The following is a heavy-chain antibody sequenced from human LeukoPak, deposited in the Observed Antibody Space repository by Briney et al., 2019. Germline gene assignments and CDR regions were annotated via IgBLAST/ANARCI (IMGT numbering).Heavy chain of an antibody. CDR3: ARGRNSSSSKTHVDY. CDR2: INHSGST. CDR1: GGSFSGYY. J-gene: IGHJ4*02. D-gene: IGHD6-13*01. Sequence: SETLSLTCAVYGGSFSGYYWSWIRQPPGKGLEWIGEINHSGSTNYNPSLKSRVTISVDTSKNQFSLKLSSVTAADTAVYYCARGRNSSSSKTHVDYWGQGTLVTVSS. V-gene: IGHV4-34*01.